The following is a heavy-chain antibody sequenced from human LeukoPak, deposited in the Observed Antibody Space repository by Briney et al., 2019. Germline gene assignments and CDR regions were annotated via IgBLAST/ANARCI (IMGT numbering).Heavy chain of an antibody. Sequence: GSLRLSCAASGFTFSSYAMHWVRQAPGKGLEWVAVISYDGSNKYYADSVKGRFTISRDNSKNTLYLQMNSLRAEDTAVYYCARDLWFGELLGGGYWGQGTLVTVSS. D-gene: IGHD3-10*01. CDR2: ISYDGSNK. V-gene: IGHV3-30-3*01. CDR3: ARDLWFGELLGGGY. J-gene: IGHJ4*02. CDR1: GFTFSSYA.